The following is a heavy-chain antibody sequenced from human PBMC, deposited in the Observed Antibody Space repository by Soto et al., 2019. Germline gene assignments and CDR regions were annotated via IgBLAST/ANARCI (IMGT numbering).Heavy chain of an antibody. CDR2: VGRFGNT. Sequence: GGSLRLSCEASGFSFPDYDMNWVRQTPGKGLEWVAAVGRFGNTYYRDSVRGRFTISRDDSRNTVYLQMNRMRVEDTAVYFCAKEGRLRSPAGDYFDSWAQGSLVTVSS. CDR1: GFSFPDYD. V-gene: IGHV3-23*01. CDR3: AKEGRLRSPAGDYFDS. D-gene: IGHD3-10*01. J-gene: IGHJ4*02.